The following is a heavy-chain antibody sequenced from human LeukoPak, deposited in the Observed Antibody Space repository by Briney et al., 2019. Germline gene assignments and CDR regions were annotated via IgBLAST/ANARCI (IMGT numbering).Heavy chain of an antibody. D-gene: IGHD3-22*01. Sequence: AGTLTLSCTASGCTFSSYAMSWVRQAPGKGLEWVSAINGSGSSTYYADSVKGRFTISRDNSKNTLYLQMNSLRAEDTAVYYCAKDLDYGSYYDSSGWFDYWGQGTLVTVSS. V-gene: IGHV3-23*01. J-gene: IGHJ4*02. CDR1: GCTFSSYA. CDR2: INGSGSST. CDR3: AKDLDYGSYYDSSGWFDY.